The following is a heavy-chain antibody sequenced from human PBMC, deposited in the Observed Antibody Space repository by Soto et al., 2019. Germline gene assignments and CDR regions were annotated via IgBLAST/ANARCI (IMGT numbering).Heavy chain of an antibody. Sequence: QVQLVQSGAGVKKPGASVKVSCKASGYTFTGYYMHWVRQAPGQGLEWMGWINPNSGGTNYAQKFQGRVTMTRDTSISTAYMELSRLRSDDTAVYYCARGIYDILTGYYTRFDYWGQGTLVTVSS. J-gene: IGHJ4*02. D-gene: IGHD3-9*01. CDR3: ARGIYDILTGYYTRFDY. V-gene: IGHV1-2*02. CDR2: INPNSGGT. CDR1: GYTFTGYY.